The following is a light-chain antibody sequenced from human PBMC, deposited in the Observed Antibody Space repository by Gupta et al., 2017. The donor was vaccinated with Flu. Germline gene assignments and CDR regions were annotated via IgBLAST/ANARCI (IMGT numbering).Light chain of an antibody. CDR1: QEIDDD. J-gene: IGKJ1*01. CDR3: REEDNFPRT. V-gene: IGKV5-2*01. Sequence: ETTLTQSPAFMSATPGDKVNISCKASQEIDDDMNWYQQKPGEAAIFIIQEATTLGPGIPPRFSNRRYGTAFTLAINTTVSENAVYYSCREEDNFPRTFGQGTKVEIK. CDR2: EAT.